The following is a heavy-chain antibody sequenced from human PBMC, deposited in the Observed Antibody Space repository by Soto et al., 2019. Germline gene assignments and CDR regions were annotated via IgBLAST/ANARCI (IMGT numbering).Heavy chain of an antibody. CDR2: IWYDGSDK. V-gene: IGHV3-33*01. J-gene: IGHJ2*01. D-gene: IGHD2-21*02. CDR3: ARDRDNWYFDL. Sequence: QVQLVESGGGVVQPGRSLRLSCAASGFTFSSNAMHWVRQAPGKGLEWVAVIWYDGSDKYYADSVKGRFTISRDNSKNTLYLQMNSLRAEDTAVYYCARDRDNWYFDLWGRGTLVTVSS. CDR1: GFTFSSNA.